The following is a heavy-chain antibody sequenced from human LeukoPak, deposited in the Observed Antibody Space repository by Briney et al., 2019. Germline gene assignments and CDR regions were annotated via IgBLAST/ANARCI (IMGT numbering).Heavy chain of an antibody. V-gene: IGHV4-59*08. CDR1: GGSISSCY. CDR2: IYYSGST. D-gene: IGHD6-13*01. J-gene: IGHJ4*02. CDR3: ARGAAPFDH. Sequence: SETLSHTCTVSGGSISSCYWSWIRQPPGKGLEWIGYIYYSGSTNYNPSLKSRVTISVDASKNQLSLKLSSVTAADTAMYYCARGAAPFDHWGQGTLVTVSS.